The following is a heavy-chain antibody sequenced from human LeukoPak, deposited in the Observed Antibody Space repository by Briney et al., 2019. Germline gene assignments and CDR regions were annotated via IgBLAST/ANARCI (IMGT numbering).Heavy chain of an antibody. J-gene: IGHJ5*02. CDR2: INHSGST. CDR3: ARGGRRNDP. CDR1: GGSFSGYY. D-gene: IGHD2-15*01. V-gene: IGHV4-34*01. Sequence: SETLSLTCAVYGGSFSGYYWSWIRQPPGKGLEWIGEINHSGSTNYNPSLKSRVTVSVDTSKNQFSLKLSSVTAADTAVYYCARGGRRNDPWGQGTLVTVSS.